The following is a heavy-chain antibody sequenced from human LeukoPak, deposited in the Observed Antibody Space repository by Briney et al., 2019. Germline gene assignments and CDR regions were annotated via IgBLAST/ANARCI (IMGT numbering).Heavy chain of an antibody. V-gene: IGHV3-21*01. D-gene: IGHD3-10*01. CDR3: ARDLPNYYGSGSTFDY. Sequence: GGSLRLSCAASGFTFSSYSMNWVRQAPGKGLEWVSSISSSSSYIYYADSVKGRFTISRGNAKNSLYLQMNSLRAEDTAVYYCARDLPNYYGSGSTFDYWGQGTLVTVSS. CDR2: ISSSSSYI. CDR1: GFTFSSYS. J-gene: IGHJ4*02.